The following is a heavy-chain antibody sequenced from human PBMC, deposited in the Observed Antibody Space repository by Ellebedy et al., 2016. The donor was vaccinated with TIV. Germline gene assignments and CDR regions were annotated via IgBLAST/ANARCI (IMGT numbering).Heavy chain of an antibody. CDR3: ATQPRDGLP. D-gene: IGHD3-10*01. Sequence: GESLKISXAASGFTFNNYNMNWVRQAPGKGLEWVSAISGSGGSTYYADSVKGRFTISRDNSKNTLYLQMNSLRAENTAVYYCATQPRDGLPWGQGTLVTVSS. V-gene: IGHV3-23*01. CDR2: ISGSGGST. CDR1: GFTFNNYN. J-gene: IGHJ5*02.